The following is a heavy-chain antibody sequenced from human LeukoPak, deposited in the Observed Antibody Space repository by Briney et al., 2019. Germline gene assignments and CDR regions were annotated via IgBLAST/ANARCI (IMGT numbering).Heavy chain of an antibody. V-gene: IGHV3-11*04. Sequence: GGSLRLACAASGFTFSDYYMSWISQAPGKGLEGVAYISSSGSTIYYADSVKGRYTISRDNAKNSLYLQMNSLRAEDTAVYYCARLYYDFWSGYYTLFDYWGQGTLVTVSS. CDR3: ARLYYDFWSGYYTLFDY. CDR1: GFTFSDYY. CDR2: ISSSGSTI. J-gene: IGHJ4*02. D-gene: IGHD3-3*01.